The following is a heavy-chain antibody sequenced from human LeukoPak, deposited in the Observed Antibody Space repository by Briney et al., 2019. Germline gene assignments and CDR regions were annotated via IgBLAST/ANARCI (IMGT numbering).Heavy chain of an antibody. Sequence: GGIIPIFGTANYAQKFQGRVTITADESTSTAYMEPSSLRSEDTAVYYCAINSGSPNDAFDIWGQGTMVTVSS. V-gene: IGHV1-69*01. CDR3: AINSGSPNDAFDI. J-gene: IGHJ3*02. D-gene: IGHD3-10*01. CDR2: IIPIFGTA.